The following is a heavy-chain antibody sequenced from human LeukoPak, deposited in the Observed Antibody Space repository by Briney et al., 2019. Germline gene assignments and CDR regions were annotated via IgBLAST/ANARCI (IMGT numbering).Heavy chain of an antibody. CDR1: GFTFSSYA. CDR2: ISYGGSNK. Sequence: GGSLRLSCAASGFTFSSYAMHWVRQAPGKGLEWVAVISYGGSNKYYADSVKGRFTISRDNSKNTLYLQMNSLRAEDTAVYYCARAGRYSGGWPSYEPYYGMDVWGQGTTVTVSS. J-gene: IGHJ6*02. V-gene: IGHV3-30-3*01. D-gene: IGHD6-19*01. CDR3: ARAGRYSGGWPSYEPYYGMDV.